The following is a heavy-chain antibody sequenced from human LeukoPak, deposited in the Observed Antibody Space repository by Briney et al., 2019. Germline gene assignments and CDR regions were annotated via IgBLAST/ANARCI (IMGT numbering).Heavy chain of an antibody. J-gene: IGHJ5*02. CDR2: MNPNSGNT. V-gene: IGHV1-8*01. CDR1: GYTFTSDD. Sequence: ASVKVSCKASGYTFTSDDINWVRQATGQGLEWMGWMNPNSGNTGYAQKFQGRVTMTRNTSISTAYMELSSLRSEDTAVYYCARRIAAAGIASFDLWGQGTLVTVSS. D-gene: IGHD6-13*01. CDR3: ARRIAAAGIASFDL.